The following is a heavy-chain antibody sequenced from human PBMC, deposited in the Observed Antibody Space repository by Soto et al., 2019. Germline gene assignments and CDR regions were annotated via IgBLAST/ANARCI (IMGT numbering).Heavy chain of an antibody. D-gene: IGHD2-8*01. CDR2: INHSGST. J-gene: IGHJ4*02. Sequence: QVQLQQWGAGLLKPSETLSLTCAVYGGSFSGYYWSWIRQPPGKGLEWIGEINHSGSTNYNPSLKSRFTISVDTSKNQFTLKLSSVTAADTAVYYCARASPGGCTNGVCYPPSPFDYWGQGTLVTVSS. V-gene: IGHV4-34*01. CDR1: GGSFSGYY. CDR3: ARASPGGCTNGVCYPPSPFDY.